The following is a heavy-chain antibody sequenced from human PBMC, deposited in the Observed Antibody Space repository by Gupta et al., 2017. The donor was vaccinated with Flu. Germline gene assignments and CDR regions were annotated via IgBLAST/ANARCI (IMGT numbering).Heavy chain of an antibody. CDR2: VRASGGTT. J-gene: IGHJ2*01. CDR1: GFSFSSHA. Sequence: EVHLLETGGGLVQPAESLRLSCAASGFSFSSHAMIWVRQAPGKQQAWVSSVRASGGTTYCANFVKGRFSISGDNSKNTLQQQMIILMAKDTAINSCVKVYGSGWYNWYVDFWGRGTPVTVSS. D-gene: IGHD6-19*01. V-gene: IGHV3-23*01. CDR3: VKVYGSGWYNWYVDF.